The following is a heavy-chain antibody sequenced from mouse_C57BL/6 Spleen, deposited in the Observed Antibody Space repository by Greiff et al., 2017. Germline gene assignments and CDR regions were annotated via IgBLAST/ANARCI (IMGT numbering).Heavy chain of an antibody. D-gene: IGHD1-1*01. CDR2: IHPNSGST. V-gene: IGHV1-64*01. Sequence: QVQLQQPGAELVKPGASVKLSCKASGYTFTSYWMHWVKQRPGQGLEWIGMIHPNSGSTNYNEKFKSKATLTVDKSSSTAYMQLSSLRSEDSAVYYCASYGGRYWYFDVWGTGTTVTVSS. CDR1: GYTFTSYW. J-gene: IGHJ1*03. CDR3: ASYGGRYWYFDV.